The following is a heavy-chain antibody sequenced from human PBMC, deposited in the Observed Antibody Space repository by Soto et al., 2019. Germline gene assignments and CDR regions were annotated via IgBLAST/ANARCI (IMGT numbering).Heavy chain of an antibody. D-gene: IGHD5-12*01. Sequence: SGPTLVIPTQTLTLTSTFSRFSLSTRGVGVAWIRQPPGKALEWLALIFWDDDKWYNPSLKSRLTITEDTSKNQVVLIMTNMDPVDTATHYCAHRPRGYAYYFDFWGQGTLVTVSS. CDR2: IFWDDDK. J-gene: IGHJ4*02. V-gene: IGHV2-5*02. CDR1: RFSLSTRGVG. CDR3: AHRPRGYAYYFDF.